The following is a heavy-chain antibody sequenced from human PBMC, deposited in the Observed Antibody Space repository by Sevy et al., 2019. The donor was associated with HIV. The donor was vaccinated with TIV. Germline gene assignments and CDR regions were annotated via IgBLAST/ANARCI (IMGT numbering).Heavy chain of an antibody. Sequence: GGSLRLSCAASGFSFTSTWMAWVRQAPGKGLEWLANIREDGGLKNYADSVKDRFTISRDNAKNSLYLQMDSLSPEDTAVYYCARDPGYSSLDIWGQGTMVTVSS. V-gene: IGHV3-7*01. CDR3: ARDPGYSSLDI. CDR2: IREDGGLK. D-gene: IGHD6-13*01. J-gene: IGHJ3*02. CDR1: GFSFTSTW.